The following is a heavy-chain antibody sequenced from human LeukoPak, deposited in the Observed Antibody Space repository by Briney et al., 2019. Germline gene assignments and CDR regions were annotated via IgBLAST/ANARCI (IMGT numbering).Heavy chain of an antibody. D-gene: IGHD1-1*01. V-gene: IGHV3-7*01. J-gene: IGHJ4*02. Sequence: PGGSLRLSCAASGFTFSRYWLTWVRQAPGKGLEWVANIKEDGSENSYVESVKGRFTISRDNAKNSLYLQLNSLRAEDTAVYFCARQRYSDNWGQGTLVTVSS. CDR2: IKEDGSEN. CDR3: ARQRYSDN. CDR1: GFTFSRYW.